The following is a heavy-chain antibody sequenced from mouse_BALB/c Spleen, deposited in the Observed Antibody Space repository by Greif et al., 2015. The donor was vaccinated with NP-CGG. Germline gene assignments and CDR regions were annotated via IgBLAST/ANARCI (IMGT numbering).Heavy chain of an antibody. J-gene: IGHJ4*01. CDR1: GFTFRSFG. CDR3: ARYGNYAMDY. V-gene: IGHV5-17*02. CDR2: ISSGSSTI. D-gene: IGHD2-1*01. Sequence: EVKLVESGGGLVQPGGSRKLSCAASGFTFRSFGMHWVRQAPEKGLEWVAYISSGSSTIYYADTVKGRFTISRDNPKNTLFLQMTSLRSEDTAMYYCARYGNYAMDYWGQGTSVTVSS.